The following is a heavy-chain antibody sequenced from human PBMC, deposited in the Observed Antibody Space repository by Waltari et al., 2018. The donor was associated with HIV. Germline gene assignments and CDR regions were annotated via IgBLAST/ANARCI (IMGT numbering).Heavy chain of an antibody. CDR3: ARRASYYDFWGGFSSPAPFDL. CDR1: GYKFTSFY. J-gene: IGHJ4*02. V-gene: IGHV1-46*01. D-gene: IGHD3-3*01. Sequence: QVHLQQSGAEVKKPGASVRISCKTSGYKFTSFYFHWVRQGTGQTREWMGIMYQSDRSSAAGQNVQGRVTIIRDTSNNTVFLDWSRLKSEDTATYYCARRASYYDFWGGFSSPAPFDLWGQGTLVTVST. CDR2: MYQSDRSS.